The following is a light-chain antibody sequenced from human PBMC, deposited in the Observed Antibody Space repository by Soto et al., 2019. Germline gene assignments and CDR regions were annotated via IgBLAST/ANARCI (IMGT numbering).Light chain of an antibody. CDR2: KAS. V-gene: IGKV1-5*03. CDR1: QGISNY. J-gene: IGKJ1*01. CDR3: QQYTSYCT. Sequence: VQMTKSVSARSPCVVNKGTITCRASQGISNYLAWYQQKPGKAPNLLIYKASYLASGVPSRFSGGGSGTEFTLTISSMQTDDFAIYYWQQYTSYCTFAKATK.